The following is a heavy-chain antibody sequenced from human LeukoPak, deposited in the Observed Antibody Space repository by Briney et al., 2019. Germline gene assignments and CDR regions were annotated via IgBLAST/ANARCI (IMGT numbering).Heavy chain of an antibody. CDR1: GGTFSSYA. CDR3: AGPNPIVGVVINRYYYGMDV. D-gene: IGHD3-3*01. J-gene: IGHJ6*02. Sequence: ASVKVSCKASGGTFSSYAISWVRQAPGQGLEWMGRIIPILGIANYAQKFQGRVTITADKSTSTAYMELSSLRSEDTAVYYCAGPNPIVGVVINRYYYGMDVWGQGTTVTLSS. CDR2: IIPILGIA. V-gene: IGHV1-69*04.